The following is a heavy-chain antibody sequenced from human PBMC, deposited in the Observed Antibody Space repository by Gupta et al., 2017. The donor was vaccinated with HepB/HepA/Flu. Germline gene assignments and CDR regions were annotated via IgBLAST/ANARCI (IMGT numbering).Heavy chain of an antibody. D-gene: IGHD5-18*01. CDR3: ARANTAMGSLGDY. J-gene: IGHJ4*02. V-gene: IGHV4-34*01. CDR1: GGSFSGYY. CDR2: INHSGST. Sequence: QVQLQQWGAGLLKPSETLSLTCAVYGGSFSGYYWSWIRQPPGKGLEWIGEINHSGSTNYNPALKSRVTISVDTSKNQFSLKLSSVTAADTAVYYCARANTAMGSLGDYWGQGTLVTVSS.